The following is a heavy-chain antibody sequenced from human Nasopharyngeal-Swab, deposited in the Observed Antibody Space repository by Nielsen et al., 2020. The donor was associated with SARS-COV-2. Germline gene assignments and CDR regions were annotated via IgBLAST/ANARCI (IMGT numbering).Heavy chain of an antibody. J-gene: IGHJ6*02. D-gene: IGHD3-3*01. CDR3: ASCRTSITIFGVVIRNGMDV. CDR2: IYYSGST. V-gene: IGHV4-39*01. Sequence: VRQMPGKGLEWIGSIYYSGSTYYNPSLKSRVTISVDTSKNQFSLKLSSVTAADTAVYYCASCRTSITIFGVVIRNGMDVWGQGTTVTVSS.